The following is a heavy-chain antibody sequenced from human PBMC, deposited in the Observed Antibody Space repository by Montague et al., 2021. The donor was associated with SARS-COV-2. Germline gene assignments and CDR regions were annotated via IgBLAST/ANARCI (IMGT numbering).Heavy chain of an antibody. J-gene: IGHJ4*02. CDR3: ARGYQLRFLEWSSRQSTFDY. Sequence: SETLSLTCAVYGGSFSGYCWSWIRQPPGRGLEWIGEINHSGSTNYNPSLKSRVTISVDTSKNQLSLKLSSVTAADTAVYYCARGYQLRFLEWSSRQSTFDYWGQGTLVTVSS. D-gene: IGHD3-3*01. CDR1: GGSFSGYC. V-gene: IGHV4-34*01. CDR2: INHSGST.